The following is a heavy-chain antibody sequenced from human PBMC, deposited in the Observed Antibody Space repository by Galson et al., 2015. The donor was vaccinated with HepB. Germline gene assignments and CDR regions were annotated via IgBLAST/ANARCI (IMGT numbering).Heavy chain of an antibody. V-gene: IGHV3-13*04. CDR3: ARTPHPGIAVAGTVTDGMDV. D-gene: IGHD6-19*01. CDR1: GFTFSSYD. CDR2: IGTAGDT. J-gene: IGHJ6*02. Sequence: SLRLSCAASGFTFSSYDMHWVRQPTGKGLEWVSAIGTAGDTYYPVSVKGRFTISRENAKTSLYLHMNSLRPGDTAVYYCARTPHPGIAVAGTVTDGMDVWGQGTTVTASS.